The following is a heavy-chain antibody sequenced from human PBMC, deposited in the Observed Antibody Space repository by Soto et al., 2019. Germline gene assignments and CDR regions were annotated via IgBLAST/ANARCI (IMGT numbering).Heavy chain of an antibody. J-gene: IGHJ4*02. CDR2: ISSSSSYI. D-gene: IGHD3-10*01. Sequence: LRLSWAAAWGTFSGHGVNRILQAPGKGLEWVSSISSSSSYIYYADSVKGRFTISRDNAKNSLYLQMNSLRAEDTAVYYCARDVLLWFGELFSGFDYWGQGTLVTVSS. V-gene: IGHV3-21*01. CDR3: ARDVLLWFGELFSGFDY. CDR1: WGTFSGHG.